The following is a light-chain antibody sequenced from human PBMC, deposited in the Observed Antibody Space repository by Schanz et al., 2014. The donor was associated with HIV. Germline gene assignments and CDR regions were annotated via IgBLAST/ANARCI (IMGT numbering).Light chain of an antibody. V-gene: IGKV1-9*01. Sequence: DIQLTQSPSFLSASVGDSVTITCRASPGFGSYLSWYQQKPGTPPKLLIYATSTLQNGVPSRFSGSGSGTSFTLTINSLQPDDFATYYCQQCVTYPYTFGQGTKLDIK. CDR2: ATS. CDR1: PGFGSY. CDR3: QQCVTYPYT. J-gene: IGKJ2*01.